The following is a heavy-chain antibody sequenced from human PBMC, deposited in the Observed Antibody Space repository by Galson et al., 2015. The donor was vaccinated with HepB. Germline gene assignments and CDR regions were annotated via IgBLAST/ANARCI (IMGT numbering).Heavy chain of an antibody. CDR2: ISGSGGTA. D-gene: IGHD3-10*01. Sequence: SLRLSCAASGFTFSTYAMNWVRQAPGKGLQWVSGISGSGGTAFYADSVKGRFTISRDTSKNTLYLQMNYLRAEDTAVYYCARAVYYGSGSDAFDMWGQGTMVTVSS. J-gene: IGHJ3*02. V-gene: IGHV3-23*01. CDR3: ARAVYYGSGSDAFDM. CDR1: GFTFSTYA.